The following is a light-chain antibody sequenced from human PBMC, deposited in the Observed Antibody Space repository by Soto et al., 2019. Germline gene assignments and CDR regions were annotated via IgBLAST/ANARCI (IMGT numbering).Light chain of an antibody. J-gene: IGKJ1*01. CDR2: SAS. CDR1: QDIRTD. Sequence: AIQMTQSPSSLSASVGDRVTITCRASQDIRTDLGWYQQKPGKAPKLLIYSASSLQSGVPSRFTGTASGTDFTLTISSLQPEDSATYYCLQDFNYPWTFGQGTKVEFK. CDR3: LQDFNYPWT. V-gene: IGKV1-6*01.